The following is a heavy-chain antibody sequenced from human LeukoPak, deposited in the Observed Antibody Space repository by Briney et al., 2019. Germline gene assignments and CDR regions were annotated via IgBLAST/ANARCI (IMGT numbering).Heavy chain of an antibody. J-gene: IGHJ4*02. CDR3: ATDGTGSSSSLWTY. D-gene: IGHD6-13*01. CDR2: IIPMFDTA. CDR1: GGTFSRYT. Sequence: SVKVSCEASGGTFSRYTVSWVRQAPGQGLEWMGGIIPMFDTANYAQTFQGRVTITTDKSTSTAYMELSSLRSEDTAVYFCATDGTGSSSSLWTYWGQGTLVAVSS. V-gene: IGHV1-69*05.